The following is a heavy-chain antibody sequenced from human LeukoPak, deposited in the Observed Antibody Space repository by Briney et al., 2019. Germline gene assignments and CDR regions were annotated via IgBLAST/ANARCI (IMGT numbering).Heavy chain of an antibody. CDR3: ARWTPSLGDSSGYYYVGYFQH. Sequence: ASVKVSCKASGGTFSSYAISWVGQAPGHGLEWMGRIIPLFGIANNAQRFQGRVTITADKSTSTAYMELSSLRSEDTAVYYCARWTPSLGDSSGYYYVGYFQHWGQGTLVTVSS. CDR2: IIPLFGIA. V-gene: IGHV1-69*04. J-gene: IGHJ1*01. D-gene: IGHD3-22*01. CDR1: GGTFSSYA.